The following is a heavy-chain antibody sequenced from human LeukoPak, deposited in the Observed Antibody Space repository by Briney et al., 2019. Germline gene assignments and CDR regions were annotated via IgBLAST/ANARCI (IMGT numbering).Heavy chain of an antibody. CDR1: GFTFSSYW. D-gene: IGHD6-6*01. V-gene: IGHV3-74*01. CDR2: ISPTGSTT. Sequence: GGSLRLSCAASGFTFSSYWMHWVRHAPGKGLVWVSRISPTGSTTSYADSVKGRFTVSRDNAKNTLYLQVNNLRAEDTAVYYCARGPNSNWSGLDFWGQGTLLTVSS. J-gene: IGHJ4*02. CDR3: ARGPNSNWSGLDF.